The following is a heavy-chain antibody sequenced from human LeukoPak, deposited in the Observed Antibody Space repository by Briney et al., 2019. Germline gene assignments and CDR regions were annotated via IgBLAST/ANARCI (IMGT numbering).Heavy chain of an antibody. CDR3: ARHDRTADYDDPIWFEP. Sequence: SETLSLNCHVSGASNKNYYCSWIRQAPGERLEWIGYISYSGSTRYNPSLRSRVTMSVDTSSDQFSLNLNAVTTADTAVYYCARHDRTADYDDPIWFEPWGPGILVTVSS. CDR1: GASNKNYY. V-gene: IGHV4-59*08. D-gene: IGHD4-17*01. J-gene: IGHJ5*02. CDR2: ISYSGST.